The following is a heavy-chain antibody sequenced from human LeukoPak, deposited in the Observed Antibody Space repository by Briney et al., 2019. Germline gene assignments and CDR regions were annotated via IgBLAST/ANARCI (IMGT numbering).Heavy chain of an antibody. J-gene: IGHJ5*02. Sequence: GGSLRLSCAASGFTFDDYAMHWVRQAPGKGLEWVSGISWNSGSIGYADSVKGRFTISRDNAKNSLYLQMNSLRAEDTALYYCAKDPGGSGSYYLLRWFDPWGQGTLVTVSS. CDR1: GFTFDDYA. V-gene: IGHV3-9*01. CDR3: AKDPGGSGSYYLLRWFDP. D-gene: IGHD3-10*01. CDR2: ISWNSGSI.